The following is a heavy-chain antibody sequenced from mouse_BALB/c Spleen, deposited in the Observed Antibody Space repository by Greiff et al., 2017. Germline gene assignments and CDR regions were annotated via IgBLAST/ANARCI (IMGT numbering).Heavy chain of an antibody. CDR3: ARQGYSYWYFDV. CDR2: ISSGGGST. Sequence: EVKLMESGGGLVKPGGSLKLSCAASGFAFSSYDMSWVRQTPEKRLEWVAYISSGGGSTYYPDTVKGRFTISRDNAKNTLYLQMSSLKSEDTAMYYCARQGYSYWYFDVWGAGTTVTVSS. V-gene: IGHV5-12-1*01. J-gene: IGHJ1*01. CDR1: GFAFSSYD. D-gene: IGHD2-12*01.